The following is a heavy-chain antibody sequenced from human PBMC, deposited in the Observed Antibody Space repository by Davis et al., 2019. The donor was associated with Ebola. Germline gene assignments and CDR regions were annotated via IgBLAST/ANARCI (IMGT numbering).Heavy chain of an antibody. Sequence: GESLKISCAASGFTFSSYAMSWVRQAPGEGLEWVSAISGSGGSTYYADSVKGRFTISRDNSKNTLYLQMNSLRAEDTAVYYCAKDSRYYSSSSSRDYWGQGTLVTVSS. CDR2: ISGSGGST. CDR3: AKDSRYYSSSSSRDY. D-gene: IGHD6-6*01. CDR1: GFTFSSYA. V-gene: IGHV3-23*01. J-gene: IGHJ4*02.